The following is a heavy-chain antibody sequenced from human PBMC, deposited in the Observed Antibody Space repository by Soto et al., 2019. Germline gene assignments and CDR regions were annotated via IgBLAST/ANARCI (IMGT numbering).Heavy chain of an antibody. CDR2: IHSTGTT. D-gene: IGHD3-22*01. V-gene: IGHV4-61*01. Sequence: SETLPLTCTVSGGSVSSETYYWSWIRQPPGKGLEWIGYIHSTGTTKYNPSLKSRVTISADTTKNQFSLKLDSVTAADTAVYYCARLGGYYQAFDSWGQGTLVTVSS. CDR3: ARLGGYYQAFDS. J-gene: IGHJ4*02. CDR1: GGSVSSETYY.